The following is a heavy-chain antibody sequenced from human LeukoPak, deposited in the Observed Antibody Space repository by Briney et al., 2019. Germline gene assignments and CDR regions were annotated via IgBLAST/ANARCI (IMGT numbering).Heavy chain of an antibody. J-gene: IGHJ4*02. CDR1: GFTFSNFW. V-gene: IGHV3-74*01. Sequence: GGSLRLSCAASGFTFSNFWMHWVRQAPEKGLVWVSGINDDGSATYYVDSVKGRFTISRDNAKNTLSLQMNSLRAEDTAVYYCASLTYGPDYWGQGTLVTVSS. D-gene: IGHD3-10*01. CDR3: ASLTYGPDY. CDR2: INDDGSAT.